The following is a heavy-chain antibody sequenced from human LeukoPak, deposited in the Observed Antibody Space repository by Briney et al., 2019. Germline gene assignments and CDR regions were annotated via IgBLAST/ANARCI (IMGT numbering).Heavy chain of an antibody. Sequence: SETLSLTCTVSGGSISSYHWSWIRQPAGKGLEWIGRIYTSGSTNYNPSLKSRVTMSVDTSKNQFSLKLSSVTAADTAVHYCARDPGGPLGEGGGYYFDYWGQRTLVTVSS. V-gene: IGHV4-4*07. D-gene: IGHD2-15*01. J-gene: IGHJ4*02. CDR1: GGSISSYH. CDR2: IYTSGST. CDR3: ARDPGGPLGEGGGYYFDY.